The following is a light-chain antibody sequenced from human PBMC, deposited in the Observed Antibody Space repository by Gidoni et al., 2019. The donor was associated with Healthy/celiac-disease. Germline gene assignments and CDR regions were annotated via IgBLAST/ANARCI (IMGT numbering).Light chain of an antibody. J-gene: IGKJ1*01. Sequence: DIQMTQSPSSLSASVGDRVTITCRASQGISNDLAWYQQKPGKVPKLLIYAASTLQSGVPSRFSGIGSGTDFTLTISSLQPEDVATYYCQKYNSAPRTFGQGTKVEIK. V-gene: IGKV1-27*01. CDR2: AAS. CDR3: QKYNSAPRT. CDR1: QGISND.